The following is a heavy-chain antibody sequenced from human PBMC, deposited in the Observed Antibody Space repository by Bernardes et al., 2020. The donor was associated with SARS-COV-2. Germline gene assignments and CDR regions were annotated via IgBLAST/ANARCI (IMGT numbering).Heavy chain of an antibody. CDR2: ISWNSGSI. J-gene: IGHJ2*01. CDR1: GFTFDDYA. V-gene: IGHV3-9*01. D-gene: IGHD4-17*01. CDR3: VALDTVVPFDL. Sequence: GGSLRLSCAASGFTFDDYAMHWVRQAPGKGLEWVSGISWNSGSIGYADSVKGRFTISRDNAKNSLYLQMNSLRAEDTALYYCVALDTVVPFDLWGRGTLVTVSS.